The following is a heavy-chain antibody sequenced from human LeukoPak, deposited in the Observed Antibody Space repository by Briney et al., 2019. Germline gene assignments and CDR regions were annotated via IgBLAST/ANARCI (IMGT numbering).Heavy chain of an antibody. CDR3: ARGRAYTGYSSSWYLVWFDP. CDR2: IYYSGST. Sequence: MPSETLSLTCTVSGGSMTNYYWSWIRQPPGKGLEWIGYIYYSGSTNSNPSLKSRVTISVDTSKNQFSLKLSSVTAADTAVYYCARGRAYTGYSSSWYLVWFDPWGQGTLVTVSS. V-gene: IGHV4-59*01. CDR1: GGSMTNYY. D-gene: IGHD6-13*01. J-gene: IGHJ5*02.